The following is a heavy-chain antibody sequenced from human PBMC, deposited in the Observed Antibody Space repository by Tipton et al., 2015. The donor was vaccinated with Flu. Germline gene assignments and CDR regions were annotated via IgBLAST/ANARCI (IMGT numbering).Heavy chain of an antibody. V-gene: IGHV1-2*02. CDR3: ARLSGERVFDH. J-gene: IGHJ4*02. D-gene: IGHD2-15*01. CDR2: INPNTGIT. Sequence: QVQLVQSGAAVQKPGASVQVSCKTSGYSFTDYYLHWIRQAPGQGLEWMGWINPNTGITTYAQRFQGRLTLTRDTSVTSVHMELTSLTSDDMALYFCARLSGERVFDHWGQGPLVTVTP. CDR1: GYSFTDYY.